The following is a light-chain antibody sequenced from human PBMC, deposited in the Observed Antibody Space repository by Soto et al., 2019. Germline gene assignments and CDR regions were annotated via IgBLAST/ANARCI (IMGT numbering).Light chain of an antibody. CDR3: AVWDDSLNGYV. CDR1: SSNIGSNT. V-gene: IGLV1-44*01. J-gene: IGLJ1*01. CDR2: SNN. Sequence: QSVLTQPPSTSGTPGQRVTISCSGSSSNIGSNTVNWYQQLPGAAPKLLIQSNNQRPSGVPDRFSGSQSGTSASLAISGLQSEDEADYYWAVWDDSLNGYVFGTGTKVTVL.